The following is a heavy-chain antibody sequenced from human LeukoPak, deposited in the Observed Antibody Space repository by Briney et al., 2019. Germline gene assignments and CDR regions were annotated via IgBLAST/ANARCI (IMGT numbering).Heavy chain of an antibody. CDR1: GFSFSGYG. CDR2: ISGSGGST. J-gene: IGHJ4*02. D-gene: IGHD3-22*01. V-gene: IGHV3-23*01. Sequence: PGGSLRLSCAASGFSFSGYGMHWVRQAPGKGLEWVSAISGSGGSTYYADSVKGRFTISRDNSKNTLYLQMNSLRAEDTAVYYCAKSPRDYYDSSGLPLDYWGQGTLVTVSS. CDR3: AKSPRDYYDSSGLPLDY.